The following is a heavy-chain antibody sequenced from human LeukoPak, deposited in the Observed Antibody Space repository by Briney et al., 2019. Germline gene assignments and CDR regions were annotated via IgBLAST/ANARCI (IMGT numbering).Heavy chain of an antibody. D-gene: IGHD1-26*01. Sequence: GRSLRLSCAASGFTFSSYAMHWVRQAPGKGLEWVAVISYDGSNKYYADSVKGRFTISRDNSKNTLYLQMNSLRAEDTAVYYCARVSGRGNIVGATTSPDYWGQGTLVTVSS. CDR3: ARVSGRGNIVGATTSPDY. CDR1: GFTFSSYA. V-gene: IGHV3-30-3*01. CDR2: ISYDGSNK. J-gene: IGHJ4*02.